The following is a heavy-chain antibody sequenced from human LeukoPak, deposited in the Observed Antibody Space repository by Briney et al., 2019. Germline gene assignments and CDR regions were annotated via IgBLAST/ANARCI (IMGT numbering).Heavy chain of an antibody. CDR1: GFPLSSYA. J-gene: IGHJ4*02. V-gene: IGHV3-15*01. D-gene: IGHD3-22*01. CDR3: TTDRAIVVVITTY. Sequence: GGSLRLSCAASGFPLSSYAMSWVRQAPGKGLEWVGRIKSKTDGGTTDYAAPVKGRFTISRDDSKNTLYLQMNSLKTEDTAVYYCTTDRAIVVVITTYWGQGTLVTVSS. CDR2: IKSKTDGGTT.